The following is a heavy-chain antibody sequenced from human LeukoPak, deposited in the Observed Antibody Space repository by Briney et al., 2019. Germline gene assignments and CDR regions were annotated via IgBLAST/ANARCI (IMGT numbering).Heavy chain of an antibody. J-gene: IGHJ4*02. V-gene: IGHV1-18*04. Sequence: PAASVKVSCRPSGYSFTNYGVSWVRQAPGQGPEWMGWISGENGNTNFAQKFQARLTMTTNTSTGTAYMELRSLRSDDTAVYYCARWGVHGTTTYCFDYWGQGSLVTVSS. D-gene: IGHD1-1*01. CDR2: ISGENGNT. CDR3: ARWGVHGTTTYCFDY. CDR1: GYSFTNYG.